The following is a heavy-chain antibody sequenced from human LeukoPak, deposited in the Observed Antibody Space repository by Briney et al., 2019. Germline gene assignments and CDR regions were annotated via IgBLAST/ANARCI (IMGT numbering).Heavy chain of an antibody. Sequence: ASVKVSCKASGGTFSSYAISWVRQAPGKGLEWVAIIDQDGSAQYFVDSVKGRFTISRDNAKDLLYLQMNSLRAEDTAVYYCARPLFYSGSGNYPHWFDPWGQGALVTVSS. V-gene: IGHV3-7*01. J-gene: IGHJ5*02. D-gene: IGHD3-10*01. CDR1: GGTFSSYA. CDR3: ARPLFYSGSGNYPHWFDP. CDR2: IDQDGSAQ.